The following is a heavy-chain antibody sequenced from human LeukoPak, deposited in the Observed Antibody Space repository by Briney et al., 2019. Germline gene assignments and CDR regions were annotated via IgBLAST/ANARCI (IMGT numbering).Heavy chain of an antibody. J-gene: IGHJ4*02. CDR2: IYYSGST. D-gene: IGHD4-17*01. Sequence: KSSQTLSLTCTVSGGSISSGGYYWSWIRQHPGKGLEWIGYIYYSGSTYYNPSLKSRVTISVDTSKNQFSLKLSSVTAADTAVYYCAREAVTTGSHFDYWGQGTLVTVSS. V-gene: IGHV4-31*03. CDR3: AREAVTTGSHFDY. CDR1: GGSISSGGYY.